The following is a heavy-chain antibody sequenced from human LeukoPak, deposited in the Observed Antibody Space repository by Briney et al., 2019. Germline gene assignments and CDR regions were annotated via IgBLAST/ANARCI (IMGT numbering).Heavy chain of an antibody. CDR1: GFTFSSYG. Sequence: GGSLRLSCAASGFTFSSYGMHWVRQAPGKGLEWVAVISYDGSNKYYADSVKGRFTISRDNSKNTLYLQMNSLRAEDTAVYYCAKTLYGDYRKDIFDYWGQGTLVTVSS. CDR3: AKTLYGDYRKDIFDY. V-gene: IGHV3-30*18. CDR2: ISYDGSNK. J-gene: IGHJ4*02. D-gene: IGHD4-17*01.